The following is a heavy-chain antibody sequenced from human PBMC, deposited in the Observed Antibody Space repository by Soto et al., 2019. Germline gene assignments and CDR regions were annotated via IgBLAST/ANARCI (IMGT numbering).Heavy chain of an antibody. Sequence: QVQVVQSGAEVKKPGASVKVSCKVSGYTLTDLAMHWVRQAPGKGLEWVGGFDPEDGETIYAQKFQGRVTMTEDTSTDTAYMWLSSLRSEDTAGYYCAPRGTRWLQSPFDYWGQVTLVTVSS. CDR3: APRGTRWLQSPFDY. D-gene: IGHD1-1*01. V-gene: IGHV1-24*01. CDR2: FDPEDGET. CDR1: GYTLTDLA. J-gene: IGHJ4*02.